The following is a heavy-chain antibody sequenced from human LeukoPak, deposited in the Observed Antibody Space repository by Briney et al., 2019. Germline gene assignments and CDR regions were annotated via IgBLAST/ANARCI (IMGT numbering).Heavy chain of an antibody. CDR1: GGFLTIGSYY. Sequence: RSETLSLTSTVSGGFLTIGSYYWTWIRHYPGKGLEWIGYIHPSGITDYNPSLKSRVTMSLDMSQNQFSLKLAPVTAADTAIYYCARGQDAFKTGYWGQGTLVTVSS. CDR2: IHPSGIT. J-gene: IGHJ4*02. CDR3: ARGQDAFKTGY. V-gene: IGHV4-31*03. D-gene: IGHD5-24*01.